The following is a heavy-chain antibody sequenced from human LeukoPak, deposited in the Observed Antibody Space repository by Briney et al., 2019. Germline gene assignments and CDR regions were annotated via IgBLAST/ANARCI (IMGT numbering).Heavy chain of an antibody. Sequence: SETLSLTCTVSGGFINSYYWSWIRQPAGKGLEWIGRVYTSGITNYNPSLKSRITMSVDMSKNQFSLKLTSVTAADTAVYYCARHNGFDRGYYYYMDVWGKGTTVTVPS. CDR1: GGFINSYY. J-gene: IGHJ6*03. CDR3: ARHNGFDRGYYYYMDV. CDR2: VYTSGIT. V-gene: IGHV4-4*07. D-gene: IGHD3-9*01.